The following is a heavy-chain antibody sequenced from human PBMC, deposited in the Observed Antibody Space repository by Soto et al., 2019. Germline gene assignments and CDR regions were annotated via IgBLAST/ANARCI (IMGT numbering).Heavy chain of an antibody. V-gene: IGHV3-48*03. CDR2: ISSSGTTK. Sequence: EVQLAESGGGLVRPGGSLRLSCAASGVTFSTYEMKWVRQAPGKGLEWVSYISSSGTTKYYADSVEDRFTISRDNAKNSLYMQMNSLRAEDTAVYYCASEPTGETYKFDGSGHYLWGQGTLVTVSS. CDR1: GVTFSTYE. CDR3: ASEPTGETYKFDGSGHYL. J-gene: IGHJ4*02. D-gene: IGHD3-22*01.